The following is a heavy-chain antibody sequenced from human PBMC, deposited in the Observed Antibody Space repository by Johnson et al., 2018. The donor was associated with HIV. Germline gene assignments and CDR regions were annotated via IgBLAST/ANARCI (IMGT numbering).Heavy chain of an antibody. J-gene: IGHJ3*01. V-gene: IGHV3-23*04. CDR2: ISGSGNRT. D-gene: IGHD6-6*01. Sequence: VQVVESGGDLVQPGGSLRLSCAASGFTFSSYAMSWVRQAPGKGLEWVSTISGSGNRTYYADSVKGRFTISRDNSKNTLYLQMNSLRGDDTAIYFCAHSGSPGVAARLWDAFDVWGQGTTVTVSS. CDR1: GFTFSSYA. CDR3: AHSGSPGVAARLWDAFDV.